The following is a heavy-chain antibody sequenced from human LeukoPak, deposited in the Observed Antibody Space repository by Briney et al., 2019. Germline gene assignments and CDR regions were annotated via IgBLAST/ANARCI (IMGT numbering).Heavy chain of an antibody. Sequence: SETLSLTCTVSGGSISSYYWSWTRQPPGKGLEWIGYIYYSGSTNYNPSLKSRVTISVDTSKNQFSLKLSSVTAADTAVYYCARDRGYCSGGSCYYNWFDPWGQGTLVTVSS. D-gene: IGHD2-15*01. CDR2: IYYSGST. CDR3: ARDRGYCSGGSCYYNWFDP. J-gene: IGHJ5*02. CDR1: GGSISSYY. V-gene: IGHV4-59*01.